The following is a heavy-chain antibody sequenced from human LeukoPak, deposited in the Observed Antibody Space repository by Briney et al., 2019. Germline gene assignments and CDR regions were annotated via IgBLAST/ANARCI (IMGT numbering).Heavy chain of an antibody. CDR1: GFPFNAYW. CDR3: ARLLRASDVDY. D-gene: IGHD1-26*01. Sequence: GGSLRLSCAASGFPFNAYWMTWVRQAPGKGLEWVANIRQDGDTKYYVDSVKGRFTISRDNAMNSLYLQMNSLRAEDTAVYYCARLLRASDVDYWGQGTLVTVSS. J-gene: IGHJ4*02. V-gene: IGHV3-7*01. CDR2: IRQDGDTK.